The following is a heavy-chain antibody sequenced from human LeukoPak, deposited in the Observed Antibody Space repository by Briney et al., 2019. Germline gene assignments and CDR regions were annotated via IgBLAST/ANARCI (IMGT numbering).Heavy chain of an antibody. Sequence: PSETLSLTCSVSGGSISTYYWSWIRQPAGKGLEWIGRVYRSGDTNYNPSLKSRVTMSVDTSKNQTSLRLRSVTAADTAVYYCARDDFEYSVHNGMDVWGQGTTVTVSS. V-gene: IGHV4-4*07. D-gene: IGHD3-9*01. J-gene: IGHJ6*02. CDR2: VYRSGDT. CDR1: GGSISTYY. CDR3: ARDDFEYSVHNGMDV.